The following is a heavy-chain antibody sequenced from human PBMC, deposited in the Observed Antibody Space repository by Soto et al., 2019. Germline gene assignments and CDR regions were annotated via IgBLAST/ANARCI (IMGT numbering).Heavy chain of an antibody. J-gene: IGHJ6*03. Sequence: QSQTLSLPCAVYGGSFSGYYWSWIRQPPGKGLEWIGEINHSGSTNYNPSLKSRVTISVDTSKNQFSLKLSSVTAADTAVYYCARSYCSGGSCVRSSPRLRYYYYMDVWGKGTTVTVSS. CDR3: ARSYCSGGSCVRSSPRLRYYYYMDV. D-gene: IGHD2-15*01. V-gene: IGHV4-34*01. CDR1: GGSFSGYY. CDR2: INHSGST.